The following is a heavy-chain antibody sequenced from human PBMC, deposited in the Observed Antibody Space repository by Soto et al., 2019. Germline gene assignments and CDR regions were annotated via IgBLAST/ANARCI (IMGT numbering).Heavy chain of an antibody. D-gene: IGHD1-26*01. V-gene: IGHV1-69*01. CDR1: GGTFSTYG. CDR3: ASRGRVDAFDV. J-gene: IGHJ3*01. CDR2: IIPISGTI. Sequence: QVQLVQSGAEVKKPGSSVKVSCKASGGTFSTYGITWVRQASGQGLEWMGGIIPISGTIKFAQKFQGRLTITPDESTSTVYMELSSLTSEDTAVYYCASRGRVDAFDVWGQGTMVTVSS.